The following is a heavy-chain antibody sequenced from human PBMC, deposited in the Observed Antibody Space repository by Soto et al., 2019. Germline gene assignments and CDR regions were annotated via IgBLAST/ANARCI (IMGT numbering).Heavy chain of an antibody. J-gene: IGHJ4*02. CDR1: GFTFSAYA. V-gene: IGHV3-23*01. CDR2: ISGTSPST. CDR3: AKEGGRYYDILTGYYTSGVDY. Sequence: PGGSLRLSCAASGFTFSAYAMSWVRQAPGKGLEWVSAISGTSPSTYYADSVQGRFTISRDSSRKTLFLQMNSLRAEDTAVYYCAKEGGRYYDILTGYYTSGVDYWGQGTLVTVSS. D-gene: IGHD3-9*01.